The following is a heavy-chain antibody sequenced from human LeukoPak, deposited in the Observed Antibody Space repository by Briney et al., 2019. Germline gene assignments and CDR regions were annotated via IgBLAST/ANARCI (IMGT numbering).Heavy chain of an antibody. CDR2: INPNSGGT. Sequence: ASVKVSCKASGYTFTGYYMHWVRQAPGQGLEWMGWINPNSGGTNYAQKFQGRVTMTRDTSISTAYMELSRLRSDDTAVYYWAREMSYYGSGSYHGAFDIWGQGTMVTVPS. V-gene: IGHV1-2*02. CDR1: GYTFTGYY. D-gene: IGHD3-10*01. CDR3: AREMSYYGSGSYHGAFDI. J-gene: IGHJ3*02.